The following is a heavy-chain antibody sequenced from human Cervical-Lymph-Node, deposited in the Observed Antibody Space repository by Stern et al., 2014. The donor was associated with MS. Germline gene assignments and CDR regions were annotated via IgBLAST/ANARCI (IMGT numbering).Heavy chain of an antibody. CDR3: AANGYYSIDY. J-gene: IGHJ4*02. Sequence: QVQLQESGPGLVKPSGTLSLTCAVSGGSISSTNWWSWVRQPPGKGLEYLGEIYHSGASNYNPSLKSLVTISVDKSKNQFSLKLNSVTAADTAVYYCAANGYYSIDYWGQGTLVTVSS. CDR2: IYHSGAS. D-gene: IGHD3-3*01. CDR1: GGSISSTNW. V-gene: IGHV4-4*02.